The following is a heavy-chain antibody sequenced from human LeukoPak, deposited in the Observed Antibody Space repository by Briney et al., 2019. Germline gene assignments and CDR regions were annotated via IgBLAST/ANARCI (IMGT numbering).Heavy chain of an antibody. CDR2: ISGSGTTT. CDR3: AKDPFRTRVSAPDY. J-gene: IGHJ4*02. CDR1: GFIFSSYA. V-gene: IGHV3-23*01. Sequence: GESLRLSCAGSGFIFSSYAMSLVRQAPGKGLEWVSAISGSGTTTYYADSVKGRFTISRDNSNNTLYLQMNSLRAEDTAVYYCAKDPFRTRVSAPDYWGQGTLVTVSS. D-gene: IGHD2-2*01.